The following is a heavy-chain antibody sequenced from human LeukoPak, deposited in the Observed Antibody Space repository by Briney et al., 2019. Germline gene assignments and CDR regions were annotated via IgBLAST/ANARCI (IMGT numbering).Heavy chain of an antibody. CDR1: GFTFSSYA. V-gene: IGHV4-4*02. CDR3: ARHSSGWYDY. D-gene: IGHD6-19*01. CDR2: IYHSGST. Sequence: GSLRLSCAASGFTFSSYAMHRVRQPPGKGLEWIGEIYHSGSTNYSPSLKSRVTLSIDKSKNQFSLKVKTVTAADTAVYYCARHSSGWYDYWGQGTLVTVSS. J-gene: IGHJ4*02.